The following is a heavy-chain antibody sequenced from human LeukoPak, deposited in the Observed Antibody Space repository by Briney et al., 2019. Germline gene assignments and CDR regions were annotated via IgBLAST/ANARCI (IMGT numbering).Heavy chain of an antibody. V-gene: IGHV3-64*01. CDR1: GFTFSSYA. D-gene: IGHD3-10*01. CDR3: ARDDGAFDY. J-gene: IGHJ4*02. CDR2: ISSNGGST. Sequence: GGSLRLSCAASGFTFSSYAMHWVRQAPGKGLEYVSAISSNGGSTYYVNSVKGRFTISRDNSKNTLCLQMGSLRAEDMAVYYCARDDGAFDYWGQGTLVTVSS.